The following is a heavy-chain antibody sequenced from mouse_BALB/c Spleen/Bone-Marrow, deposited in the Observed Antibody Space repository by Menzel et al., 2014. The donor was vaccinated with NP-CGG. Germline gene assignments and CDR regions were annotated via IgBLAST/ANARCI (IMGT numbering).Heavy chain of an antibody. V-gene: IGHV5-17*02. CDR1: GFTFSSFG. J-gene: IGHJ1*01. D-gene: IGHD4-1*01. CDR3: TRGRNWDDFDV. CDR2: ISSGSSTI. Sequence: EVKLMESGGGLVQPGGSRRLSCAASGFTFSSFGMHWVRQAPEKGLEWVAYISSGSSTIFYVDTVKGRFTISRDNPKNTLFLQMTSLRSEDTAMYYCTRGRNWDDFDVWGAGTTVTVSS.